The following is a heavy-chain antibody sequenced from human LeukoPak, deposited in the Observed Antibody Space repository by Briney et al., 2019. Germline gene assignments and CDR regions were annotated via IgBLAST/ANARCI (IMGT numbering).Heavy chain of an antibody. J-gene: IGHJ4*02. CDR3: TRRPARDDIVVMVYLH. Sequence: PGGSLRLSCTASGFTYGDYALSWVRLAPGKGVAGVGFIRRKAYGRTTEYAASVKGGFTISRDDSKSIAYLKMTSLKTEDTAVYYCTRRPARDDIVVMVYLHWGQGTLVTVSS. CDR2: IRRKAYGRTT. CDR1: GFTYGDYA. V-gene: IGHV3-49*04. D-gene: IGHD2-15*01.